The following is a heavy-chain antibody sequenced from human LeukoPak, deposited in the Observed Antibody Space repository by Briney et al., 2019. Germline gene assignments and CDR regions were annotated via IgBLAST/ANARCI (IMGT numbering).Heavy chain of an antibody. CDR1: GYTFSSYE. CDR2: ISSSGSAI. V-gene: IGHV3-48*03. J-gene: IGHJ3*02. Sequence: GGSLRLSCAASGYTFSSYEMNWVRQAPGKRLEWGAYISSSGSAIYYADSVKGRFTISRDNAKNSLYLQMNSLRAEDTAVYYCARDSPATTVVTYDAFDISGQGTMVTVSS. CDR3: ARDSPATTVVTYDAFDI. D-gene: IGHD4-23*01.